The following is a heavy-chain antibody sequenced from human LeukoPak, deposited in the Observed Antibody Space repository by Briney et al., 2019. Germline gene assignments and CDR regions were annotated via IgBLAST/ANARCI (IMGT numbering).Heavy chain of an antibody. CDR2: MNPNSGNT. Sequence: ASVKVSCKASGYTFTSYDINWVRQATGQGLEWMGWMNPNSGNTGCAQKFQGRVTMTRNTSISTAYMELSSLRSEDTAVYYCARLTIFGNDAFDIWGQGTMVTVSS. V-gene: IGHV1-8*01. CDR3: ARLTIFGNDAFDI. CDR1: GYTFTSYD. D-gene: IGHD3-3*01. J-gene: IGHJ3*02.